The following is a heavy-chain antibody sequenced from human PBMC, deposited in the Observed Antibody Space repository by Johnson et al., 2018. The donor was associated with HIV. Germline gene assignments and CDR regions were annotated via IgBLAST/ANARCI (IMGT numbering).Heavy chain of an antibody. D-gene: IGHD2-15*01. CDR3: TTGDCGGGSCHAFDF. Sequence: VQLVESGGGLIQPGGSLRLSCAASGFTFNSSAMSWVRQGPGKGLEWVANIKQDGSEKYYVYSVKGRFTISRDNAKNSLYLQMNSLKTEDTGVYYCTTGDCGGGSCHAFDFWGQGTMVTVSS. CDR2: IKQDGSEK. J-gene: IGHJ3*01. CDR1: GFTFNSSA. V-gene: IGHV3-7*03.